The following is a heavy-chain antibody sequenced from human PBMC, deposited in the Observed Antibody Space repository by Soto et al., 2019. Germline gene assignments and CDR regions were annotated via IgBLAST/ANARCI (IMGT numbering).Heavy chain of an antibody. D-gene: IGHD6-13*01. Sequence: PGGSLRLSCAASGFTFSSYAMSWVRQAPGKGLEWVSAISGSGGSTYYADSVKGRFTISRDNSKNTLYLQMNSLRAEDTAVYYCAKTRAAGTGYYYGMDVWGQGTTVTVSS. CDR3: AKTRAAGTGYYYGMDV. CDR2: ISGSGGST. V-gene: IGHV3-23*01. CDR1: GFTFSSYA. J-gene: IGHJ6*02.